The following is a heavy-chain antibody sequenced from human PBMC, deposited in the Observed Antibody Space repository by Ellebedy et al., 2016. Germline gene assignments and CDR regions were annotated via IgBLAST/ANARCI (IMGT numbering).Heavy chain of an antibody. V-gene: IGHV4-59*08. J-gene: IGHJ4*02. CDR3: ARTYYDFWSGLSAPYYFDY. CDR1: GGSISSYY. D-gene: IGHD3-3*01. CDR2: ISYSGST. Sequence: SETLSLTCAVSGGSISSYYWSWIRQPPGKGLEWIGYISYSGSTNYSPSLKSRVTISVDTSKNQFSLKLRSVTAADTAVYYCARTYYDFWSGLSAPYYFDYWGQGTLVTVSS.